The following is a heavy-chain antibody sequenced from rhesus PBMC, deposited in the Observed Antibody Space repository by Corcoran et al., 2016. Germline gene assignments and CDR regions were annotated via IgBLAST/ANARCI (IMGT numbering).Heavy chain of an antibody. CDR1: GYSISSGYY. CDR2: ISSGGSN. CDR3: SRPSQHYWYFDL. Sequence: QVQLQESGPGLVKPSETLSLPCAVSGYSISSGYYWGWIRQPPGKGLEWIGHISSGGSNYLTPSLKSRVTLSVDTSKNQFSLKLSSVTAADTAVYYCSRPSQHYWYFDLWGPGTPITISS. V-gene: IGHV4S14*01. D-gene: IGHD3S6*01. J-gene: IGHJ2*01.